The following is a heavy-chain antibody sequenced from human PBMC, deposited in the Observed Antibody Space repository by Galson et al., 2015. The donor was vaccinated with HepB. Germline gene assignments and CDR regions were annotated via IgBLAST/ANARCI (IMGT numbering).Heavy chain of an antibody. J-gene: IGHJ6*03. Sequence: SVKVSCKASGYTFTSYGISWVRQAPGQGLEWMGWISAYNGNTNYAQKLQGRVTMTTDTSTSTAYMELRSLRSDDTAVYYCARVGAEFYDFWSGYYNNYYYMDVWGKGTTVTVSS. CDR2: ISAYNGNT. V-gene: IGHV1-18*01. D-gene: IGHD3-3*01. CDR3: ARVGAEFYDFWSGYYNNYYYMDV. CDR1: GYTFTSYG.